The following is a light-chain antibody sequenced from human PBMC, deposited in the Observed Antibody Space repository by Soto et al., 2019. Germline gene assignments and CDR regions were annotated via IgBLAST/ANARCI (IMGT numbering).Light chain of an antibody. V-gene: IGLV1-44*01. CDR2: YDN. CDR3: AAWDDSLNGRV. CDR1: GSNIGSNT. J-gene: IGLJ1*01. Sequence: QLVLTQPPSASGTPGQRITISCSGSGSNIGSNTVNWYQQLPGTAPKLLIYYDNLRPSGVPDRISGSKSGTSASLAISGLQSDDEADYYCAAWDDSLNGRVFGTGTKLTVL.